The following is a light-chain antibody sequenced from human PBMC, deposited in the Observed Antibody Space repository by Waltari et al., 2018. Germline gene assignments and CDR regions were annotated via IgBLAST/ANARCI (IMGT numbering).Light chain of an antibody. CDR2: EVS. V-gene: IGLV2-8*01. Sequence: QSALTQPPSASGSPGQSVTTSCPGPTSHVASYKYVPWYQQHPGNAPKPLIYEVSERPSGVPDRFSGSKSGNTASLTVSGLQADDEADYYCSSYAGRNSFNVLFGGGTKLTVL. CDR1: TSHVASYKY. CDR3: SSYAGRNSFNVL. J-gene: IGLJ2*01.